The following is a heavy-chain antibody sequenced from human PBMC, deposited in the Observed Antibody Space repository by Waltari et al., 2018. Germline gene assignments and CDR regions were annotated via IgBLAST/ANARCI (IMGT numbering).Heavy chain of an antibody. Sequence: EVQLLESGGGLVQPGGSLRLSCAASGFTFSSYAMSWVRQAPGKGLEWVSAISGSGGSTYYADSVKGRFTISRDNSKNTLYLQMNSLRAEDTAVYYCARAPVGYRLRREIGYFDYWGQGTLVTVSS. CDR1: GFTFSSYA. CDR2: ISGSGGST. CDR3: ARAPVGYRLRREIGYFDY. D-gene: IGHD5-12*01. J-gene: IGHJ4*02. V-gene: IGHV3-23*01.